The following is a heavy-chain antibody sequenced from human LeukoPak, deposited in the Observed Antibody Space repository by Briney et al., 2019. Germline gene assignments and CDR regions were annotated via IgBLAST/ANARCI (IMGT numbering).Heavy chain of an antibody. J-gene: IGHJ6*02. D-gene: IGHD6-19*01. CDR1: GGSFSGYY. CDR3: ARGRVVGPTLAGSLGSYSYYFYALDV. CDR2: ITHSGST. V-gene: IGHV4-34*01. Sequence: KPSETLSLTRAVYGGSFSGYYWSWIRQPPGKGLEWIGEITHSGSTNYNPSLKSRVTISLDRSEKQVSLKLTSVTDADTAVYSCARGRVVGPTLAGSLGSYSYYFYALDVWGQGTTVTVSS.